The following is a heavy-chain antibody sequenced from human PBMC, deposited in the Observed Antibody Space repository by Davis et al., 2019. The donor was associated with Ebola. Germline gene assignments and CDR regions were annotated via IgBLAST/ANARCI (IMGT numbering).Heavy chain of an antibody. CDR1: GYTFTGYY. CDR3: ARTGPDIVVVPAAIYYYYGMDV. CDR2: INPNSGGT. Sequence: ASVKVSCKASGYTFTGYYMHWVRQAPGQGLEWMGWINPNSGGTNYAQKFQGRVTMTRDTSISTAYMELSRLRSDDTAVYYCARTGPDIVVVPAAIYYYYGMDVWGQGTTVTVSS. J-gene: IGHJ6*02. D-gene: IGHD2-2*01. V-gene: IGHV1-2*02.